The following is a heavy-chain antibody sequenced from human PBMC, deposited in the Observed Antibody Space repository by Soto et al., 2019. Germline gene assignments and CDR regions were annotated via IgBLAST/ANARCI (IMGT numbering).Heavy chain of an antibody. V-gene: IGHV3-23*01. CDR3: AKNGCGGDCYSSVAGNWFDP. CDR2: ISGSGGST. J-gene: IGHJ5*02. CDR1: GFTFSGNV. D-gene: IGHD2-21*02. Sequence: EVHLLESGGGLVQPGGSLRLSCVASGFTFSGNVMSWVRQAPGKGLEWISIISGSGGSTYYADSVKGRFTISRDNSNNTLYLQMHSLTAAATAVYYCAKNGCGGDCYSSVAGNWFDPWGQGTLVTVSS.